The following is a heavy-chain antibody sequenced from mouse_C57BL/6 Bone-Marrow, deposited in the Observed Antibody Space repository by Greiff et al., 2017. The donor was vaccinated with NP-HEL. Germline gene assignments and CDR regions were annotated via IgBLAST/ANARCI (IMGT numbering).Heavy chain of an antibody. Sequence: QVQLQQSGAELARPGASVKLSCKASGYTFTSYGISWVKQSTGQGLEWIGEIYPRSGNTYYNEKFKGKATLTADKSSSTAYMELRSLTSEDSAVYYCARDSNTPAYWGQGTLVTVSA. D-gene: IGHD2-5*01. CDR3: ARDSNTPAY. J-gene: IGHJ3*01. V-gene: IGHV1-81*01. CDR1: GYTFTSYG. CDR2: IYPRSGNT.